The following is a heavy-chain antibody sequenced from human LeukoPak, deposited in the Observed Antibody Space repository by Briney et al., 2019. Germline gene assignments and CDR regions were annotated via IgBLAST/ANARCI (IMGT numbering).Heavy chain of an antibody. CDR1: GGPITNNY. CDR2: THDSGNS. CDR3: ARDRSAAPADY. Sequence: SETLSLTCTVSGGPITNNYWAWIRQPPGKGLEWIGYTHDSGNSNYNPSLRSRVTISIDTSKNQFSLKLTSVTAADTAVYYCARDRSAAPADYWDQGTLVTVSS. J-gene: IGHJ4*02. V-gene: IGHV4-59*13. D-gene: IGHD6-13*01.